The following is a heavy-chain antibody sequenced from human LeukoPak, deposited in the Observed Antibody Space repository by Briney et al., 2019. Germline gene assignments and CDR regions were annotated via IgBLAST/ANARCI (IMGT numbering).Heavy chain of an antibody. D-gene: IGHD1-26*01. CDR2: INGNGGDT. Sequence: GGSLRLSCAASGFTFSSYAMGWIRQAPGKGLDWVSTINGNGGDTYYADSVKGRFTISRDNSKNTLYLQMNSLRAEDTAVYYCAKDRREWELPRFDYWGQGTLVTVSS. J-gene: IGHJ4*02. V-gene: IGHV3-23*01. CDR1: GFTFSSYA. CDR3: AKDRREWELPRFDY.